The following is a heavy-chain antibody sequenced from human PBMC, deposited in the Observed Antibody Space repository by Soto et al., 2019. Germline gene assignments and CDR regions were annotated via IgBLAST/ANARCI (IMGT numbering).Heavy chain of an antibody. V-gene: IGHV1-2*04. Sequence: ASVKVSCKASGYTFTGYYMHWVRQAPGQGLEWMGWINPNSGGTNYAQKFQGWVTMTRDTSISTAYMELSRLRSDDTAVYYCARDLGYYYGSGSYYLDYWGQGTLVTVSS. CDR3: ARDLGYYYGSGSYYLDY. CDR1: GYTFTGYY. J-gene: IGHJ4*02. D-gene: IGHD3-10*01. CDR2: INPNSGGT.